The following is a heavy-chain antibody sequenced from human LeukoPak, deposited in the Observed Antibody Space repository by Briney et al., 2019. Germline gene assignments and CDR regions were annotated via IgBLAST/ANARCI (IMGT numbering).Heavy chain of an antibody. CDR1: GYSFTNYW. Sequence: GESLKISCKGSGYSFTNYWIGWGRQMPGKGLEGVGIINPADSDTRKSPAFHGQVTISADKSISTAYLQWSSLKTAESAMYYCARVMYGGKEGTFDYWGQGTLVTVSS. CDR3: ARVMYGGKEGTFDY. V-gene: IGHV5-51*01. J-gene: IGHJ4*02. D-gene: IGHD4-23*01. CDR2: INPADSDT.